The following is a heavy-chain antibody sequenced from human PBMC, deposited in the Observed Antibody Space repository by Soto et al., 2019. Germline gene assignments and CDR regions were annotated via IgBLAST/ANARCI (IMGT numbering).Heavy chain of an antibody. CDR3: ARASAPVLNWFDP. J-gene: IGHJ5*02. D-gene: IGHD3-3*01. CDR2: IYYSGRP. Sequence: QVQLQESGPGLVKPSQTLSLTCTVSGGSISSGGYYWSWIRHHTGKGLEWIGYIYYSGRPYYQPSLKSLVTISVHQSKNQFPLKLSSVTDADTAVYYCARASAPVLNWFDPCGQGTLVTVSS. V-gene: IGHV4-31*01. CDR1: GGSISSGGYY.